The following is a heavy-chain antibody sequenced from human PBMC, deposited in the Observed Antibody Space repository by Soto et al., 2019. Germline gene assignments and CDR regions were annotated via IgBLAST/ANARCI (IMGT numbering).Heavy chain of an antibody. V-gene: IGHV4-4*02. Sequence: SETLSLTCAVSGGSFTSNNWWTWVRQPPGQGLEWIGEIYRTGSTNYNPSLKSRVTISLDKSENQFSLKVTSLTAADTAVYYCASRDPGTIVDYWGQGTLVTVS. J-gene: IGHJ4*02. CDR2: IYRTGST. CDR1: GGSFTSNNW. CDR3: ASRDPGTIVDY. D-gene: IGHD1-7*01.